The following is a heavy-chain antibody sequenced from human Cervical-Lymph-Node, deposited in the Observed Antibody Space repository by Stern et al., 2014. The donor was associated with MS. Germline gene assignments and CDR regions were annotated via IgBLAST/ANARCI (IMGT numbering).Heavy chain of an antibody. CDR1: GFTFSGYS. V-gene: IGHV3-30*01. CDR3: ARDSGDYGDYGLFGFDS. D-gene: IGHD4-17*01. J-gene: IGHJ4*02. Sequence: VQLVESGGGVVQPGRSLRLSCAASGFTFSGYSMHWVRQAPGKGLEWVALISHDGSKQYYADSVKGRFTISRDNAKNTVYLQMNSLRAEDTAMFFCARDSGDYGDYGLFGFDSRGQGTLVTVSS. CDR2: ISHDGSKQ.